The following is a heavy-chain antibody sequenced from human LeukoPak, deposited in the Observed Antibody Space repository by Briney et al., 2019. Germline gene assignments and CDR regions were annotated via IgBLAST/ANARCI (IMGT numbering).Heavy chain of an antibody. V-gene: IGHV4-39*01. CDR1: GGSISSSSYY. CDR2: IYYSGRT. CDR3: ARQGITMVRGITGDY. J-gene: IGHJ4*02. Sequence: SETLSLTCTVSGGSISSSSYYWGWIGQPPGQGLEWIGSIYYSGRTYFNPSRNSRVTTSVDTSKNQFSLMLSSVTAADTAVYYCARQGITMVRGITGDYWGQGTLVTVSS. D-gene: IGHD3-10*01.